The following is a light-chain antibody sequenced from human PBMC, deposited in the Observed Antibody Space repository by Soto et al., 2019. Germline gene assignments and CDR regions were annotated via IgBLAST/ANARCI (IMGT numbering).Light chain of an antibody. J-gene: IGKJ5*01. Sequence: EIVLTQSPGTLSLSPGERATLSCRASQSVSRTNLAWYQQKPGQAPRLLIYGATSRATGIPDRFSGSGSGTEFTLTISSLQAEDVAVYYCQQYYSTPITFGQGTRLEIK. CDR1: QSVSRTN. CDR3: QQYYSTPIT. CDR2: GAT. V-gene: IGKV3-20*01.